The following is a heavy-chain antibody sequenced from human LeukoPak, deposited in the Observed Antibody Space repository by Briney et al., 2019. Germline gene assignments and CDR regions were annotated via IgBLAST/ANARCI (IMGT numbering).Heavy chain of an antibody. V-gene: IGHV1-18*01. D-gene: IGHD6-19*01. CDR1: GYTFTSYG. Sequence: ASVKVSCKASGYTFTSYGISWVRQAPGQGLEWMGWISGYNGNTNYAQKFQGRVTMTTDTSTSTVFMELRSLRSDDTAVYYCAREKSQIAVAGTAVFDYWGQGTLVTVSS. J-gene: IGHJ4*02. CDR2: ISGYNGNT. CDR3: AREKSQIAVAGTAVFDY.